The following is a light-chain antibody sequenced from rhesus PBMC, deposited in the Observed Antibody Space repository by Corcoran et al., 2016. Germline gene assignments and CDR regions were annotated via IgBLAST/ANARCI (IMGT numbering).Light chain of an antibody. V-gene: IGKV1-32*04. J-gene: IGKJ1*01. CDR3: QQGNSNPWT. Sequence: DIQMTQSPSSLSASVGDTVTITCRASQSISSWLAWYQQKPGKAPKLLMYHANSLATGVPSRFSGSRSGTEFTLTISSLQPEDFATYYCQQGNSNPWTFGQGTKVEIK. CDR1: QSISSW. CDR2: HAN.